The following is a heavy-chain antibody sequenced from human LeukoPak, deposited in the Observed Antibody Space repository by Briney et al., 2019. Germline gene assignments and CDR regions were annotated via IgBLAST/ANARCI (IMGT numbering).Heavy chain of an antibody. CDR3: AKPSGSGVDY. CDR2: IETGGAST. Sequence: PGGSLRLSCAASGFTFSSYGMSWVRQAPGKGLEWVSAIETGGASTYYADSVKGRFTISRDNSKNTLYLQMNSVRSEDTALYYCAKPSGSGVDYWGQGTRVTVSS. J-gene: IGHJ4*01. CDR1: GFTFSSYG. D-gene: IGHD1-26*01. V-gene: IGHV3-23*05.